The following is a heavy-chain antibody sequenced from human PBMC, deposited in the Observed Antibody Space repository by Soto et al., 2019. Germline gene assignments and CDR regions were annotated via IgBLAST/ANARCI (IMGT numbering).Heavy chain of an antibody. J-gene: IGHJ4*02. Sequence: GGSLRLSCAASGFTFSSYSMNWVRQAPGKGLEWVSSISSSSSYIYYADSVKGRFTISRDNAKNSLYLQMNSLRAEDTAVYYCARDNKPDCSGGSCYLEGGTTLWPSGYWGQGTLVTVSS. V-gene: IGHV3-21*01. CDR2: ISSSSSYI. CDR1: GFTFSSYS. CDR3: ARDNKPDCSGGSCYLEGGTTLWPSGY. D-gene: IGHD2-15*01.